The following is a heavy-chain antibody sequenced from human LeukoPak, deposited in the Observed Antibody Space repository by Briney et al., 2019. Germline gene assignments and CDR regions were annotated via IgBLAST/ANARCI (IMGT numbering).Heavy chain of an antibody. CDR1: GFIFDCYS. J-gene: IGHJ4*02. V-gene: IGHV3-64*01. CDR2: VSPDGRTT. CDR3: AREQPAGSTDY. Sequence: PGGSLRLSCAASGFIFDCYSMHWVRQAPGKGLEYVSVVSPDGRTTYYTNSVKGRFTISRDNSKNTIYLQMGSLRDDDTAVYYCAREQPAGSTDYWGQGTLVTVSS. D-gene: IGHD2-2*01.